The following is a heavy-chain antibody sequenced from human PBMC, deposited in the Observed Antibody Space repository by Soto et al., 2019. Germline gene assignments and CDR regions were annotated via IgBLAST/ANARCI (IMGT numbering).Heavy chain of an antibody. V-gene: IGHV4-34*01. CDR1: GGSFSGYY. Sequence: QVQLQQWGAGLLKPSETLSLTCAVYGGSFSGYYWSWIRQPPGKGREWIGEINHSGSTNYNPSLKSRVTISVDTSKNQFSLKLSSVTAADTAVYYCARARGRLWFDPWGQGTLVTVSS. J-gene: IGHJ5*02. CDR3: ARARGRLWFDP. D-gene: IGHD3-10*01. CDR2: INHSGST.